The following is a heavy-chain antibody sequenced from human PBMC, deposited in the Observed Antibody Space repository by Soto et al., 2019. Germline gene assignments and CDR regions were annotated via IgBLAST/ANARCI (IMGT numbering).Heavy chain of an antibody. D-gene: IGHD6-25*01. Sequence: QVQLQESGPGLVQPSGTLSLTCAVSGDSINNSHWWSWVRQTPGKGLEWIGETYHSGTTNYNQSLKTLVTISIDKCKNQFSLKMKTVTAADTAVYYCAREVNSRAAHGPNWFDPWGQGTLVTVAS. V-gene: IGHV4-4*02. CDR1: GDSINNSHW. J-gene: IGHJ5*02. CDR3: AREVNSRAAHGPNWFDP. CDR2: TYHSGTT.